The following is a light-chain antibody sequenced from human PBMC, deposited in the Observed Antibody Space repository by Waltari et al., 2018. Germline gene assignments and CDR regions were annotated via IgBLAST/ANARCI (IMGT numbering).Light chain of an antibody. CDR2: KAS. J-gene: IGKJ1*01. V-gene: IGKV1-5*03. Sequence: DIQKTQSPSTLSASVRDRVTITYRASQSISSWLAWYQQKPGKAPKLLIYKASSLESGVPSRFSGSGSGTEFTLTISSLQPDDFATYYCQQYNSYSGTFGQGTKVEIK. CDR1: QSISSW. CDR3: QQYNSYSGT.